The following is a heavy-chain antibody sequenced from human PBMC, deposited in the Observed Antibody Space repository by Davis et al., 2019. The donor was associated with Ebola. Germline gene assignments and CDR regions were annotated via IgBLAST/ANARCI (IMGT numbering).Heavy chain of an antibody. D-gene: IGHD6-13*01. CDR3: ASLYSSIVWYYFDY. CDR2: ITGGGGST. CDR1: GFSFINHA. Sequence: PGGSLRLSCAASGFSFINHAMTWVRQAPGKGLEWVSSITGGGGSTHHADSVKGRFTISRDSWKNTLYLQMNSLRAEDTAIYYCASLYSSIVWYYFDYWGQGTLVTVSS. J-gene: IGHJ4*02. V-gene: IGHV3-23*01.